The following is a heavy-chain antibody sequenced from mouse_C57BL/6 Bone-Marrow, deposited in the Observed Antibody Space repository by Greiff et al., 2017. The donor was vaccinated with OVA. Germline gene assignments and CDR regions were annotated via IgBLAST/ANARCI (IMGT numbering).Heavy chain of an antibody. D-gene: IGHD2-14*01. J-gene: IGHJ4*01. CDR1: GYTFTSYW. Sequence: QVQLQQPGAELVMPGASVKLSCKASGYTFTSYWMHWVKQRPGQGLEWIGEIDPSDSYTNYNQKFKGKSTLTVDKSSSTAYMQLSSLTAEDSAFYYCARLGDYWGQGTSVTGSS. CDR2: IDPSDSYT. CDR3: ARLGDY. V-gene: IGHV1-69*01.